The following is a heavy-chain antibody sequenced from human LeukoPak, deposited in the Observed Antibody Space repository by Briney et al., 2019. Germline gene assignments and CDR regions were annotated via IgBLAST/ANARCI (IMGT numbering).Heavy chain of an antibody. Sequence: ASVKVSCKASGYTFTGYYMHWVRQAPGQGLEWMGWINPNSGGTNYAQKFQGRVTMTRDTSISTAYMELSRLRSDDTAVYYCAREGPLSGITTVRGVIPYWGQGTLVTVSS. J-gene: IGHJ4*02. CDR3: AREGPLSGITTVRGVIPY. D-gene: IGHD3-10*01. V-gene: IGHV1-2*02. CDR2: INPNSGGT. CDR1: GYTFTGYY.